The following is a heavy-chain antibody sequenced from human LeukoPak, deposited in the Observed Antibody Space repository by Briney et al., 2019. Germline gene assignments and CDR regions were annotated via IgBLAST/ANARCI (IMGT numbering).Heavy chain of an antibody. D-gene: IGHD6-13*01. J-gene: IGHJ4*02. CDR3: ARGLSSIAAGTGLWY. CDR1: GVSISSGVYY. CDR2: IYHSGST. V-gene: IGHV4-30-2*01. Sequence: SQTLSLTCTVSGVSISSGVYYWSWIRQPPGKGLEWIGYIYHSGSTYYNPSLKSRVTISVDRSKNQFSLKLNSVIAADTAVYYCARGLSSIAAGTGLWYWGQGTLVTVSS.